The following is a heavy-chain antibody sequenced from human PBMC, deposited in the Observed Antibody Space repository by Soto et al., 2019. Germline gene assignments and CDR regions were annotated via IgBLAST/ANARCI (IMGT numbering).Heavy chain of an antibody. CDR1: GYTFSNLW. J-gene: IGHJ4*03. Sequence: GESMTISSQWSGYTFSNLWVGWVSPLPGKVLGWMGIIYPGDHETRYSPSFHDKVTISADQSINTAYLQWNSLDASVSACYFWARSSRISPRFGCWGQRALVT. V-gene: IGHV5-51*03. CDR2: IYPGDHET. D-gene: IGHD3-10*01. CDR3: ARSSRISPRFGC.